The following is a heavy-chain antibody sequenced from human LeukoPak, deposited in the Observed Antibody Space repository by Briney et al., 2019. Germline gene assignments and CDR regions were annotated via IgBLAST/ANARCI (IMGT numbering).Heavy chain of an antibody. CDR1: AFTVSSNY. CDR2: IYSAGST. V-gene: IGHV3-53*04. CDR3: ARHIGFDAFDI. Sequence: GGSLRLSCAASAFTVSSNYMSWVRQAPGKGLEWVSLIYSAGSTYYADSVKGRFTISRHNSRNTLYLQMNSLRAEDTAVYYCARHIGFDAFDIWGQGAMVTVSS. J-gene: IGHJ3*02.